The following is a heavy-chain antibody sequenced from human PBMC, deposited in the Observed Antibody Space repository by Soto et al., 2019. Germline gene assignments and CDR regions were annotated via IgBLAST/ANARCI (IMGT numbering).Heavy chain of an antibody. Sequence: GSLRLSCAASGFTFSSYGMHWVRQAPGKGLEWVAVIWYDGSNKYYADSVKGRFTVSRDNSKNTLYLQMNSLRAEDTAVYYCARESITIFGVARPLYYYGMDVWGQGTTVTVSS. CDR3: ARESITIFGVARPLYYYGMDV. D-gene: IGHD3-3*01. J-gene: IGHJ6*02. V-gene: IGHV3-33*01. CDR1: GFTFSSYG. CDR2: IWYDGSNK.